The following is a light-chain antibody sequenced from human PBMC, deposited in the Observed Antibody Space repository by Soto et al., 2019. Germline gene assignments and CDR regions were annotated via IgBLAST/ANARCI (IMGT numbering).Light chain of an antibody. CDR3: QQYNSYCT. J-gene: IGKJ1*01. CDR1: QSISSW. CDR2: DAS. Sequence: DIQMTQSPSTLSASVGDRVTITCRASQSISSWLAWYQQKPGKDPKLLIYDASSLESGVPSRFSGSGSGTEFTLTISSLQPDDFATYYCQQYNSYCTFGQGTKVEIK. V-gene: IGKV1-5*01.